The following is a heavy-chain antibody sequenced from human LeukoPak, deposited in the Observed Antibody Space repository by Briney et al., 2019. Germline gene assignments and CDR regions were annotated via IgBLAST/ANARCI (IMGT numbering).Heavy chain of an antibody. J-gene: IGHJ4*02. V-gene: IGHV3-21*01. Sequence: GGSLRLSCAASGFTFSSYSMNWVRQAPGKGLEWVSSISSNSSYINYADSVKGRFTISRDNAKNSLYLQMNSLRGEDTAVYYCARSGRIAVSYYFDYWGQGTLVTVSS. CDR3: ARSGRIAVSYYFDY. CDR1: GFTFSSYS. CDR2: ISSNSSYI. D-gene: IGHD6-19*01.